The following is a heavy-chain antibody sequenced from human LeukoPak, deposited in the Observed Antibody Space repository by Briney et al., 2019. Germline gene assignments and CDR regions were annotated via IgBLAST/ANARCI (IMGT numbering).Heavy chain of an antibody. CDR1: GFIFSNYA. CDR3: AKTIIAAAIDY. V-gene: IGHV3-30*04. Sequence: GGSLRLSCAASGFIFSNYAMHWVRQAPGKGLEWVAVVSAAGTNKYYVDSVKGRFTISRDNSRNTVYLQMNGLRVEDTAVYYCAKTIIAAAIDYWGQGTLVTVSS. D-gene: IGHD6-13*01. CDR2: VSAAGTNK. J-gene: IGHJ4*02.